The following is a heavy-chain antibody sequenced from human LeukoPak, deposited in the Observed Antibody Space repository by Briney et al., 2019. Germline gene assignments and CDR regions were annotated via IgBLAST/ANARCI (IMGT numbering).Heavy chain of an antibody. CDR1: GGTFSSYA. CDR3: ARANYDILTGYRHYYYDMDV. Sequence: ASVKVSCKASGGTFSSYAISWVRQAPGQGLEWMGGIIPIFGTANYAQKFQGRVTITADESTSTAYMELSSLRSEDTAVYYCARANYDILTGYRHYYYDMDVWGKGTTVTVSS. J-gene: IGHJ6*04. V-gene: IGHV1-69*13. D-gene: IGHD3-9*01. CDR2: IIPIFGTA.